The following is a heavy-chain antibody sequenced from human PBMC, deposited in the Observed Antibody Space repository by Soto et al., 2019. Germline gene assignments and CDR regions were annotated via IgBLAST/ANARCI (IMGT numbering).Heavy chain of an antibody. CDR1: GFTFISYA. CDR3: ARKVPGSTTRPDYWYFDL. Sequence: EVQLLESGGGLVQPGGSLRLSCAASGFTFISYAMNWVRQAPGKGLPWVSAISGGGDATFYADSVKGRFTISRDNSRNTVTLQMNSLGADDTAVYYCARKVPGSTTRPDYWYFDLWGRGTLVTVSS. J-gene: IGHJ2*01. D-gene: IGHD3-10*01. V-gene: IGHV3-23*01. CDR2: ISGGGDAT.